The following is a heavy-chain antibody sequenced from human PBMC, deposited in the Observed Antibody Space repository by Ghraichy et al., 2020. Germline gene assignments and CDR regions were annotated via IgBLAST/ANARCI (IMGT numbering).Heavy chain of an antibody. J-gene: IGHJ6*02. CDR3: ARDQRYCSSTSCYARGRMDV. CDR1: GYTFTGYY. CDR2: INPNSGGT. D-gene: IGHD2-2*01. V-gene: IGHV1-2*04. Sequence: ASVKVSCKASGYTFTGYYMHWVRQAPGQGLEWMGWINPNSGGTNYAQKFQGWVTMTRDTSINTAYMELSRLRSDDTAVYYCARDQRYCSSTSCYARGRMDVWGQGTTVTVSS.